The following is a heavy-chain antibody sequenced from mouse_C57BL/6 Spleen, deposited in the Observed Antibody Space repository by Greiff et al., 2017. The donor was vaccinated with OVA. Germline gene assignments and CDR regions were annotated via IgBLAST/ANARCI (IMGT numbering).Heavy chain of an antibody. V-gene: IGHV1-66*01. CDR2: IYPGSGNT. CDR3: ASPDYDYDGGFAY. D-gene: IGHD2-4*01. CDR1: GYSFTSYY. J-gene: IGHJ3*01. Sequence: QVQLQQSGPELVKPGASVKISCKASGYSFTSYYIHWVKQRPGQGLEWIGWIYPGSGNTKYNEKFKAKATLTADTSSSTAYMQLSSLTSEDSAVYYCASPDYDYDGGFAYWGQGTLVTVSA.